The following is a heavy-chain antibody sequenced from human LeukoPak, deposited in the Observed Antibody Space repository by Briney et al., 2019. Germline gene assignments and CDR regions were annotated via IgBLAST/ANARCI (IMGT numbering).Heavy chain of an antibody. Sequence: GGSLRLSCAASGFTFSSFAMTWVRQAPGKGLEWGSGISGRGDSTYYADSVKGQFTISRDNSKNTLYLQMSSLRADDTAVYFCAKAPCTGGSCYFSDWGQGTLVTVSS. CDR2: ISGRGDST. D-gene: IGHD2-15*01. CDR3: AKAPCTGGSCYFSD. V-gene: IGHV3-23*01. CDR1: GFTFSSFA. J-gene: IGHJ4*02.